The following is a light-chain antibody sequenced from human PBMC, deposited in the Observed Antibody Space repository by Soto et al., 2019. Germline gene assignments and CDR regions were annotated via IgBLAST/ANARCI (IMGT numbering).Light chain of an antibody. Sequence: DIQMTQSPSSVSASVGDRVTITCRASQDISTWLGWYQQKPGKAPKLLIYAASTLQSGVPSRFSGSGAGTDFTLTISSLQPEDFAIYFCQEGHSFLRTFGQGTKVDIK. J-gene: IGKJ1*01. CDR2: AAS. CDR3: QEGHSFLRT. V-gene: IGKV1-12*01. CDR1: QDISTW.